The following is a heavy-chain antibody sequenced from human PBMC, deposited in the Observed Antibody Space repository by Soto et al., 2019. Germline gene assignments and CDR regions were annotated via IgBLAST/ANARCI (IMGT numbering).Heavy chain of an antibody. D-gene: IGHD3-3*01. CDR1: EFTFSDYY. V-gene: IGHV3-11*01. CDR2: ISSTSSAI. Sequence: GGSLRLSCAASEFTFSDYYMAWIRQTPGKGLEWVSYISSTSSAIYYADSVKGRFNISRDNAKNSLYLQMSSPRLEDTALYYCARGGTYDFWSGQTNYYGMGAWGQGTSVTVSS. J-gene: IGHJ6*02. CDR3: ARGGTYDFWSGQTNYYGMGA.